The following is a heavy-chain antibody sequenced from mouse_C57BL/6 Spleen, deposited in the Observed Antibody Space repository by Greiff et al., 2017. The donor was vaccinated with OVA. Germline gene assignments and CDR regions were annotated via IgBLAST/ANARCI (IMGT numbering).Heavy chain of an antibody. Sequence: VKLQESGPGLVAPSQSLSITCTVSGFSLTSYAISWVRQPPGKGLEWLGVIWTGGGTNYNSALKSRLSISKDNSKSQVFLKMNSLQTDDTARYYCATTTVVANYAMDYWGQGTSVTVSS. V-gene: IGHV2-9-1*01. CDR3: ATTTVVANYAMDY. CDR2: IWTGGGT. D-gene: IGHD1-1*01. J-gene: IGHJ4*01. CDR1: GFSLTSYA.